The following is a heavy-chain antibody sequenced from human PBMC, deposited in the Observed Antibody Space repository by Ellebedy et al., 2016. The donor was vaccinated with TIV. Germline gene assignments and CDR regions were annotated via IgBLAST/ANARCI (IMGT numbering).Heavy chain of an antibody. D-gene: IGHD2-21*02. CDR1: GGTFSSYA. CDR3: AREVGGDCENDY. V-gene: IGHV1-69*13. Sequence: SVKVSXXASGGTFSSYAISWVRQAPGQGLEWMGGIIPIFGTANYAQKFQGRVTITADESTSTAYMELSSLRSEDTAVYYCAREVGGDCENDYWGQGTLVTVSS. J-gene: IGHJ4*02. CDR2: IIPIFGTA.